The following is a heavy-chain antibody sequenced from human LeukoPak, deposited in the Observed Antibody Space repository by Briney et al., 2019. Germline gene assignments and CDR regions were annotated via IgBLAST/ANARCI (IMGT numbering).Heavy chain of an antibody. CDR3: ARVWEGYYYDSSGYSRRGNWFDP. CDR2: MNPNSGNT. D-gene: IGHD3-22*01. J-gene: IGHJ5*02. Sequence: GASVKVSCKASGYTFTSYDINWVRQATGQGLEWMGWMNPNSGNTGYAQKFQGRVTINRNNSISTAYMELSSLRSEDTAVYYCARVWEGYYYDSSGYSRRGNWFDPWGQGTLVTVSS. CDR1: GYTFTSYD. V-gene: IGHV1-8*03.